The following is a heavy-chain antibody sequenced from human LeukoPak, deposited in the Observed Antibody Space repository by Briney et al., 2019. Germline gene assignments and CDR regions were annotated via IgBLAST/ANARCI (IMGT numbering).Heavy chain of an antibody. J-gene: IGHJ4*01. CDR2: ISSSGSTI. D-gene: IGHD2-2*01. CDR3: VGEAIVVVPADY. CDR1: GFTFSDYY. V-gene: IGHV3-11*04. Sequence: GGSLRLSCAASGFTFSDYYMSWIRQAPGKGLEWVSYISSSGSTIYYADSVKGRFTISRDNAKNSLYLQMNGLRAEDTAVYYCVGEAIVVVPADYWGQGTLVTGSS.